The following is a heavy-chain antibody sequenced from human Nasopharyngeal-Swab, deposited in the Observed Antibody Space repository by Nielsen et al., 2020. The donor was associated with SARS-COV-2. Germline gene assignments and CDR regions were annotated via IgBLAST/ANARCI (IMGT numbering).Heavy chain of an antibody. CDR1: GASIRSYY. CDR3: ARLRYSSSWYRTQLYYFDY. Sequence: SETLSLTCTVSGASIRSYYWSWIRQPPGKGLEWIGYIFHSRSTNYNTSLKSRVTISVDTSKSQFSLKLSSVTAADTAVYYCARLRYSSSWYRTQLYYFDYWGQGTLVTVSS. V-gene: IGHV4-59*08. J-gene: IGHJ4*02. D-gene: IGHD6-13*01. CDR2: IFHSRST.